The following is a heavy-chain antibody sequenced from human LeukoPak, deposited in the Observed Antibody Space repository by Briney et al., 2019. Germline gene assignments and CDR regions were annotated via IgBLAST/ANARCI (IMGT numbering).Heavy chain of an antibody. Sequence: SQTLSLTCTVSGGSISCGSYYWSWIRQPAGKGLEWIGRIYTSGSTNYNPSLKSRVTISVDTSKNQFSLKLSSVTAADTAVYYCARGGSLNSGWFDPWGQGTLVTVSS. V-gene: IGHV4-61*02. CDR2: IYTSGST. D-gene: IGHD1-7*01. CDR1: GGSISCGSYY. J-gene: IGHJ5*02. CDR3: ARGGSLNSGWFDP.